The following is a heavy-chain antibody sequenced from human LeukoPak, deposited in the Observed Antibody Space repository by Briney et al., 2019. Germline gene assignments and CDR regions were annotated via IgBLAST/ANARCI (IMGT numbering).Heavy chain of an antibody. CDR2: FDPEYGDR. D-gene: IGHD3-22*01. CDR3: TTLTDYDDSSGYSFDP. J-gene: IGHJ5*02. V-gene: IGHV1-24*01. CDR1: GDRLSELA. Sequence: ASVKVSCKVSGDRLSELAINWVRQVPGKGLEWLGGFDPEYGDRGSAENFQGRVTMTEDTTGDTAYMELSSLRSEDTAVYYCTTLTDYDDSSGYSFDPWGQGTLVTVSS.